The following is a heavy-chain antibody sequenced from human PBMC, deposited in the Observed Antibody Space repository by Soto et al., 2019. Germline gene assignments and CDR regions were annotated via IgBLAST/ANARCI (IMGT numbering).Heavy chain of an antibody. V-gene: IGHV1-18*01. CDR1: GYTFTSYG. J-gene: IGHJ4*02. Sequence: QVQLVQSGAEVKKPGASVKVSCKASGYTFTSYGISWVRQAPGQGLEWMGWISAYNGNTNYAQKLQGRVTMTTDTSTSTAYMELRSLRSDDTAVYYCARVYYAILTGYYPFDYWGQGPLVTVSS. CDR2: ISAYNGNT. D-gene: IGHD3-9*01. CDR3: ARVYYAILTGYYPFDY.